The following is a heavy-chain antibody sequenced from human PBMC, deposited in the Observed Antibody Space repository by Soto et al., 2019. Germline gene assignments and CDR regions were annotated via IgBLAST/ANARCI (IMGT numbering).Heavy chain of an antibody. CDR3: ATAQDYDILTGYCRGFDY. J-gene: IGHJ4*02. D-gene: IGHD3-9*01. Sequence: ASVNVSCKASGYTFTSYAMHWVRQAPGQRLEWMGWINAGNGNTKYSQKFQGRVTITRDTSASTAYVELSSLRSEDTAVYYCATAQDYDILTGYCRGFDYWGQGPLVTVSS. CDR1: GYTFTSYA. CDR2: INAGNGNT. V-gene: IGHV1-3*01.